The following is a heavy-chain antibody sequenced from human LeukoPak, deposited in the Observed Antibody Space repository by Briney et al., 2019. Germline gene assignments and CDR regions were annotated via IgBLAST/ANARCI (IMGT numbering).Heavy chain of an antibody. V-gene: IGHV3-7*02. Sequence: PGGSLRLSCAASGFTFSTYWMSWVRQAPGKGLEWVANINQDGSEKYYVDSVKGRFTISRDNAKNTLYLQMNSLRAEDTAVYYCARVVGLVNYYYYYGLDVWGQGTTVTVSS. D-gene: IGHD3/OR15-3a*01. CDR2: INQDGSEK. CDR1: GFTFSTYW. J-gene: IGHJ6*02. CDR3: ARVVGLVNYYYYYGLDV.